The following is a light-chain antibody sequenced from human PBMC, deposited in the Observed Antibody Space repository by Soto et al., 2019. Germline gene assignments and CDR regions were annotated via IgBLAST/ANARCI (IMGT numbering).Light chain of an antibody. CDR3: CSYAGSNIVV. CDR2: EVS. V-gene: IGLV2-8*01. Sequence: QSALTQPPSASGSPGQSVTISCTGTSSDVGGYNFVSWYQQHPGKAPKLMIYEVSERPSGVPDRFSGSKSGNTASLTVSGLQAEDEADYYCCSYAGSNIVVFGGGTQPTVL. J-gene: IGLJ2*01. CDR1: SSDVGGYNF.